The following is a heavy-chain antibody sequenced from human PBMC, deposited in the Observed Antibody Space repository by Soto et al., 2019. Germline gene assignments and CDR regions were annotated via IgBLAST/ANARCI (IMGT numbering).Heavy chain of an antibody. CDR3: ARDLNRYCSGGSCYSAIF. CDR1: GFTFSSYG. Sequence: QVQLVESGGGVVQPGRSLRLSCAASGFTFSSYGMHWVRQAPGKGLEWVAGIWYDGSNKYYADSVKGRFTISRDNSKNTLYLQMNSLRAEDTAVYYCARDLNRYCSGGSCYSAIFWGQGTLVTVSS. J-gene: IGHJ4*02. D-gene: IGHD2-15*01. V-gene: IGHV3-33*01. CDR2: IWYDGSNK.